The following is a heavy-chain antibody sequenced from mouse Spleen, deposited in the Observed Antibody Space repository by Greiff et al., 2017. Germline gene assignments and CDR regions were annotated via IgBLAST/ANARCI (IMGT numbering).Heavy chain of an antibody. CDR1: GYSITSGYY. J-gene: IGHJ1*01. CDR3: ARGPDFDV. Sequence: EVKLVESGPGLVKPSQSLSLTCSVTGYSITSGYYWNWIRQFPGNKLEWMGYISYDGSNNYNPSLKNRISITRDTSKNQFFLKLNSVTTEDTATYYCARGPDFDVWGAGTTVTVSS. CDR2: ISYDGSN. V-gene: IGHV3-6*01.